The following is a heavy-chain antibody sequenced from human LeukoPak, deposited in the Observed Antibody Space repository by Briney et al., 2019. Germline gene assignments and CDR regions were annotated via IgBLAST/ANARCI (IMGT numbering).Heavy chain of an antibody. CDR2: IYSGGDT. V-gene: IGHV3-66*01. CDR3: ARVDYGSGSYFDL. D-gene: IGHD3-10*01. J-gene: IGHJ4*02. Sequence: GGSLRLSCAASGFTVNNNYMSWVRQAPGKGLEWASIIYSGGDTNYADSVKGRLTISRDNSKNTLFLQMNSLRADDTAVYYCARVDYGSGSYFDLWGQGTLVTVSS. CDR1: GFTVNNNY.